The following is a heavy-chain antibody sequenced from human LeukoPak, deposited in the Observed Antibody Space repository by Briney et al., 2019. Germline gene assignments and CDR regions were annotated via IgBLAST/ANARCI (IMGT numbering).Heavy chain of an antibody. CDR1: GFTFSGSA. Sequence: GGSLRLSCAASGFTFSGSAIQWVRQASGKGLEWVGRIRSKSNSYATAYAASVEGRFTISRDNSKNTLFLQMNNLRSEDTALYYCVSPTADYPFLYYFDSWGQGTLVTVSS. D-gene: IGHD5-12*01. CDR2: IRSKSNSYAT. CDR3: VSPTADYPFLYYFDS. V-gene: IGHV3-73*01. J-gene: IGHJ4*02.